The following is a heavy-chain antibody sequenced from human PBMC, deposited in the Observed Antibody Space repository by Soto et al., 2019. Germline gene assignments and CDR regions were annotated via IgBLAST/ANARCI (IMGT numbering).Heavy chain of an antibody. CDR1: GFTFSSYA. V-gene: IGHV3-21*01. CDR2: ISGSPSYI. J-gene: IGHJ4*02. D-gene: IGHD3-22*01. CDR3: ARGNADYYDSSGYFDY. Sequence: EVQLLESGGGLVQPGGSLRLSCAASGFTFSSYAMSWVRQAPGKGLEWVSAISGSPSYIYYADSVKGRFTVSRDNAKNSLYLQMNSLRAEDTAVYYCARGNADYYDSSGYFDYWGQGTLVTVSS.